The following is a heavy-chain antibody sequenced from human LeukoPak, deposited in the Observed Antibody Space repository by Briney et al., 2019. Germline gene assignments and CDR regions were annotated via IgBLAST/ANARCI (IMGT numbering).Heavy chain of an antibody. CDR3: ARSGAAAMVTGPFDY. V-gene: IGHV4-31*03. D-gene: IGHD5-18*01. J-gene: IGHJ4*02. CDR1: GGSISSGGYY. Sequence: ASETLSLTCTVSGGSISSGGYYWSWIRQHPGKGLEWIGYIYYSGSTYYNPSLKSRVTISVDTSKNQFSLKLSSVTAADTAVYYCARSGAAAMVTGPFDYWGQGTLVTVPS. CDR2: IYYSGST.